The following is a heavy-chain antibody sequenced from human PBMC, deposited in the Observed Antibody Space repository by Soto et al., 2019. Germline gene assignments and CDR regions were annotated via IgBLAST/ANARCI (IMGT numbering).Heavy chain of an antibody. CDR2: IYYSGST. Sequence: QVQLQESGPGLVKPSQTLSLTCTVSGGSISSGGYYWSWIRQHPGKGLEWIGYIYYSGSTYYNPSLTSRVTISVDTSKNQFSLKLSSVTAADTAVYYCARDRYGSGSYYSRGMDVWGQGTTVTVSS. V-gene: IGHV4-31*03. J-gene: IGHJ6*02. CDR3: ARDRYGSGSYYSRGMDV. CDR1: GGSISSGGYY. D-gene: IGHD3-10*01.